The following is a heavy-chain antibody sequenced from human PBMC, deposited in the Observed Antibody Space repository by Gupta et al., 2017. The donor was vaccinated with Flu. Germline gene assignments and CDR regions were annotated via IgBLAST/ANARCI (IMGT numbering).Heavy chain of an antibody. CDR1: GYPFTTYY. D-gene: IGHD1-7*01. J-gene: IGHJ5*02. CDR2: INPSFGST. CDR3: ARDATTDTDWFDP. Sequence: ASGYPFTTYYIHGVRKAPGQGLEWMGLINPSFGSTSYAQKFRDRVTMTRDTSTSTVYMEMSSLRAEDTAVYYCARDATTDTDWFDPGGQGTLVTVSS. V-gene: IGHV1-46*03.